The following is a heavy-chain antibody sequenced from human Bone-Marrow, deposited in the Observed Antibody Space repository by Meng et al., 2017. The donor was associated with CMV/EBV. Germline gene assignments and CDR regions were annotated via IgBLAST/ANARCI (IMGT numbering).Heavy chain of an antibody. Sequence: ASVKVSCKASGYTFTGYYMHWVRQAPGQGLEWMGWINPNSGGTNYAQKFQGRVTMTRDTSISTAYMEPSRLRSDDTAVSYCARLITWPVVYWCILRSDSWGQGTLVTVSS. D-gene: IGHD2-8*01. CDR3: ARLITWPVVYWCILRSDS. V-gene: IGHV1-2*02. CDR1: GYTFTGYY. CDR2: INPNSGGT. J-gene: IGHJ5*01.